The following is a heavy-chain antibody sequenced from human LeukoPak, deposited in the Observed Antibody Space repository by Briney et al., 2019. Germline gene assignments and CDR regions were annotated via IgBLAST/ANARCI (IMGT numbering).Heavy chain of an antibody. D-gene: IGHD1-26*01. V-gene: IGHV3-23*01. CDR1: GFTFSTYA. CDR2: ISGTGGTT. CDR3: AKDAHSGSYFDY. J-gene: IGHJ4*01. Sequence: GGSLRLSCAASGFTFSTYAMSWVRQAPGTGLEWVSLISGTGGTTYYADSVKGRLTISRDNSKNTLYLQMNSLRVEDTAVYYCAKDAHSGSYFDYWGQGILVTVSS.